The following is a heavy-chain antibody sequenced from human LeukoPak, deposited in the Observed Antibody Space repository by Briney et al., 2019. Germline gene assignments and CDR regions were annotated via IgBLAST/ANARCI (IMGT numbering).Heavy chain of an antibody. CDR2: INHSGST. D-gene: IGHD2-15*01. V-gene: IGHV4-34*01. Sequence: SETLSLTCAVYGGSFSGYYWSWIRQPPGKRLEWIGEINHSGSTNYNPSLKSRVTISVDTSKNQFSLKLSSVTAADTAVDYCARCSRGYCSGGSCQSGAFDIWGQGTMVTVSS. J-gene: IGHJ3*02. CDR3: ARCSRGYCSGGSCQSGAFDI. CDR1: GGSFSGYY.